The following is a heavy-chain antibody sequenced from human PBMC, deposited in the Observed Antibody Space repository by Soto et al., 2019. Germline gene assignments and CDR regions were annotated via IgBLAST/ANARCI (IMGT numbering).Heavy chain of an antibody. CDR2: ISGSGVRT. V-gene: IGHV3-23*01. CDR1: GFIFATTA. Sequence: VQLLQSGGGLVQPGGSLRLSCEASGFIFATTAMGWVRQAPGKGLEWVSTISGSGVRTYYADSVKGRFTISRGNSKNTLFLQMNSLRADDTAVYFCAAVMGSDYDYVWGSLSFDHWSQGALVTVST. J-gene: IGHJ4*02. CDR3: AAVMGSDYDYVWGSLSFDH. D-gene: IGHD3-16*01.